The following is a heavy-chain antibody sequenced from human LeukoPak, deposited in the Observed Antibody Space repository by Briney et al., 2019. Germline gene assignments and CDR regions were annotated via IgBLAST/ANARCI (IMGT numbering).Heavy chain of an antibody. CDR1: GFTFSSYG. J-gene: IGHJ3*02. Sequence: GGSLRLSCAASGFTFSSYGMHWVRQAPGKGLEWVAFIRYDGSNKYYADSVKGRFTISRDNSKNTLYLQMNSLRAEDTAVYYCARDHRGWPEGAFDIWGQGTMVTVSS. CDR2: IRYDGSNK. D-gene: IGHD6-19*01. V-gene: IGHV3-30*02. CDR3: ARDHRGWPEGAFDI.